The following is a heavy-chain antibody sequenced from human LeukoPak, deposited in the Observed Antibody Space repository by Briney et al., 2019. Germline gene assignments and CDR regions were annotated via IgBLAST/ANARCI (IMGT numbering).Heavy chain of an antibody. D-gene: IGHD2-15*01. Sequence: GGSLRLSCAASGFTFSSYWMSWVRQAPGKGLEWVANIKQDGSEKYNVDSVKGRFTISRDNAKNSLYLQMNSLRAEDTAVYYCARGRYCSSGSCYGALGYYFDYWGQGTLVTVSP. V-gene: IGHV3-7*01. J-gene: IGHJ4*02. CDR1: GFTFSSYW. CDR2: IKQDGSEK. CDR3: ARGRYCSSGSCYGALGYYFDY.